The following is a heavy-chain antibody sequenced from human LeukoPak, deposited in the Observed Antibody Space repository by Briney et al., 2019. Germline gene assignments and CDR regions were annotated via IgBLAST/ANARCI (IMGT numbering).Heavy chain of an antibody. CDR3: ARGPAAVHP. J-gene: IGHJ5*02. CDR2: VLHTGST. CDR1: GYSLTNHY. D-gene: IGHD6-13*01. V-gene: IGHV4-34*12. Sequence: SETLSLTCAVHGYSLTNHYWIWIRQPPGKGLEWIAEVLHTGSTNCNPSFKSRVTVSVDTSKNQSFLNLTSVTAADTAVYCCARGPAAVHPWGRGILVTVSS.